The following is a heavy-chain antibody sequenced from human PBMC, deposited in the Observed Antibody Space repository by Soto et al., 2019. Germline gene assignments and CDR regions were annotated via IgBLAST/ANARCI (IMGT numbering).Heavy chain of an antibody. D-gene: IGHD3-22*01. CDR1: GFTFSSYA. V-gene: IGHV3-23*01. CDR2: ISGSGGST. Sequence: PGGSLRLSCAASGFTFSSYAMGWVRQAPGKGLEWVSDISGSGGSTYYADSVKGRFTISRDNSKNTLYLQMNSLRAEDTAGYYCAKFEGAWLLRNYFDYWGQGTLVTVSS. CDR3: AKFEGAWLLRNYFDY. J-gene: IGHJ4*02.